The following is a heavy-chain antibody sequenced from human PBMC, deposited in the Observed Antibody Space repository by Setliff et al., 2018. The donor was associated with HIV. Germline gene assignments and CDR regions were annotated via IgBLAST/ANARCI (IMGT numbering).Heavy chain of an antibody. CDR3: TRGPWSKVVTTDTFDI. CDR1: GYIFGNYG. Sequence: ASVKVSCKASGYIFGNYGINWVRQAPGRGLEWMGWISGHNGNTNSAQKVQGRVIMTTDTSTSTAYMELRSLRSDDAAVYYCTRGPWSKVVTTDTFDIWGQGTMVTVS. J-gene: IGHJ3*02. CDR2: ISGHNGNT. D-gene: IGHD2-15*01. V-gene: IGHV1-18*01.